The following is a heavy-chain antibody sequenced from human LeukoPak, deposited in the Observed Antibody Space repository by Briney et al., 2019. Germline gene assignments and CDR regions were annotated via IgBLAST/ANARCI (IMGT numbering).Heavy chain of an antibody. Sequence: GGSLRLSCAASGFTINSYWMSWVRQPPGKGLEWVSYISSSSSTIYYTDSVKGRFTISRDNAKNSVFLQMNTLRAEDTAVYYCARDSYMFGSDYWGQGTLVTVSS. CDR3: ARDSYMFGSDY. J-gene: IGHJ4*02. CDR1: GFTINSYW. V-gene: IGHV3-48*04. CDR2: ISSSSSTI. D-gene: IGHD3-10*02.